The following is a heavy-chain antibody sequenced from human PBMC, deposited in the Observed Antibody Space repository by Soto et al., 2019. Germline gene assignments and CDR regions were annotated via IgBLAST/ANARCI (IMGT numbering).Heavy chain of an antibody. D-gene: IGHD1-1*01. J-gene: IGHJ4*02. Sequence: GGSLRLSCAASGLTFSRYWMSWVRQAPGKGLEWVANIKQDGSEKYYVDSVEGRFTISRDNAKNSLNLQMNSLRAEDTAVYYCARASTGTFDYWGQGTLVTVSS. CDR1: GLTFSRYW. CDR3: ARASTGTFDY. CDR2: IKQDGSEK. V-gene: IGHV3-7*01.